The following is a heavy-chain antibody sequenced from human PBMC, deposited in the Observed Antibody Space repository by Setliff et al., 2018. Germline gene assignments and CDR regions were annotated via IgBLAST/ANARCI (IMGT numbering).Heavy chain of an antibody. Sequence: SETLSLTCTVSGGSISSSSYYWGWIRQPPGKGLEWIGSIYYSGSTYYNPSLKSRVTISVDTSKNQFSLKLSSVTAVDTAVYYCARPTVPGTVDYWGQGTLVTVSS. CDR3: ARPTVPGTVDY. CDR2: IYYSGST. V-gene: IGHV4-39*01. D-gene: IGHD4-17*01. CDR1: GGSISSSSYY. J-gene: IGHJ4*02.